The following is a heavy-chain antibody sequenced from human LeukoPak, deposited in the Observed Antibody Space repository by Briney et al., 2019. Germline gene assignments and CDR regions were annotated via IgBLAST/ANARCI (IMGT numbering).Heavy chain of an antibody. Sequence: SETLSLTCAVYGGSFSGYYWSWIRQPPGKGLEWIGEINHSGSTNYNPSLKSRVTISVDTSKNRFSLKLSSVTAADTAVYYCARGLYSSSCPDYWGQGTLVTVSS. CDR2: INHSGST. V-gene: IGHV4-34*01. CDR1: GGSFSGYY. CDR3: ARGLYSSSCPDY. D-gene: IGHD6-13*01. J-gene: IGHJ4*02.